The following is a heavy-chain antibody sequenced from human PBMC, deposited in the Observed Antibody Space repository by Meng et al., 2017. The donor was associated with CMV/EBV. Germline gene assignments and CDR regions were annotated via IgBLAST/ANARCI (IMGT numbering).Heavy chain of an antibody. D-gene: IGHD3-10*01. V-gene: IGHV4-30-4*08. CDR1: GGSISSGDYY. CDR2: IYYSGST. CDR3: ARGFTGVLLWFGESLGWFDP. Sequence: RGAAPGLVNPSQTPSPPFPGSGGSISSGDYYWSWIRQPPGKGLGWIGYIYYSGSTYYNPSLKSRVTISVDTSKNQFSLKLSSVTAADTAVYYCARGFTGVLLWFGESLGWFDPWGQGTLVTVSS. J-gene: IGHJ5*02.